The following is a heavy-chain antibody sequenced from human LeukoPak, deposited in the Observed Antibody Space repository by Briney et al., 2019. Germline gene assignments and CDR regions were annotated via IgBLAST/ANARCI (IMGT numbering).Heavy chain of an antibody. CDR2: ISSSSYI. CDR1: GFTFSSYS. CDR3: AIVGATDFDY. Sequence: GGSLRLSCAASGFTFSSYSMNWVRQAPGKGLEWVSSISSSSYIYYADSVTGRFTISRDNAKNSLYLQMNSLRAEDTAVYYCAIVGATDFDYWGQGTLVTVSS. V-gene: IGHV3-21*01. J-gene: IGHJ4*02. D-gene: IGHD1-26*01.